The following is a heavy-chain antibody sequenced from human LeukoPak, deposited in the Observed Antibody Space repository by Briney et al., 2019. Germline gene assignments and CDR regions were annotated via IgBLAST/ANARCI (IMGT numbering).Heavy chain of an antibody. Sequence: GESLKISCKGSGYSFTNYWIGWVRQMPGKGLEWMGIIYPDDSDSRYSPSFQGQVTISADKSISTAYLQWSSLKASDTAMYYCARRTTVAGFDYWGQGTLVTVSS. CDR3: ARRTTVAGFDY. V-gene: IGHV5-51*01. CDR1: GYSFTNYW. J-gene: IGHJ4*02. D-gene: IGHD6-19*01. CDR2: IYPDDSDS.